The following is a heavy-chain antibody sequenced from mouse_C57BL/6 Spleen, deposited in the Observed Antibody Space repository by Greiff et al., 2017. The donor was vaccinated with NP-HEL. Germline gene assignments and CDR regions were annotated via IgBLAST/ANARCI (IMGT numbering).Heavy chain of an antibody. CDR3: TRDRGITTLVAPGNAMDY. D-gene: IGHD1-1*01. J-gene: IGHJ4*01. CDR1: GFTFSSYA. Sequence: EVKLVESGEGLVKPGGSLKLSCAASGFTFSSYAMSWVRQTPEKRLEWVAYISSGGDYIYYADTVKGRFTISRDNARNTLYLQMSSLKSEDTAMYYCTRDRGITTLVAPGNAMDYWGQGTSVTVSS. V-gene: IGHV5-9-1*02. CDR2: ISSGGDYI.